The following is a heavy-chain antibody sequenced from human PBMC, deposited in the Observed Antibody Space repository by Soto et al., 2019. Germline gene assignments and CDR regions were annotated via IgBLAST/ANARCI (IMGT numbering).Heavy chain of an antibody. D-gene: IGHD2-2*01. CDR2: IKSKTDGGTT. CDR1: GFTFSNAW. V-gene: IGHV3-15*01. J-gene: IGHJ4*02. Sequence: EVQLVESGGGLVKPGGSLRLSCAASGFTFSNAWMSWVRQAPGKGLEWVGRIKSKTDGGTTDYAAPVKGRFTISRDDSKNTLYLQMNSLKTEDTAVYYCARVKKGVPATITPFDYWGQGTLVTVSS. CDR3: ARVKKGVPATITPFDY.